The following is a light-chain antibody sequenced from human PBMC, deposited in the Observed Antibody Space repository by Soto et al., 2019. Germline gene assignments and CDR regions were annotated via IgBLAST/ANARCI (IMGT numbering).Light chain of an antibody. CDR1: QSISNR. CDR2: KVS. J-gene: IGKJ1*01. V-gene: IGKV1-5*03. CDR3: QQYNTYSWT. Sequence: DIQMTQFPSTLSASVGDRVTITCRASQSISNRLAWFQQKSGEAPKILIHKVSSLESGVPSRFSGSGSGTEFTLTMNSLQPDDFATYYCQQYNTYSWTFGQGTKV.